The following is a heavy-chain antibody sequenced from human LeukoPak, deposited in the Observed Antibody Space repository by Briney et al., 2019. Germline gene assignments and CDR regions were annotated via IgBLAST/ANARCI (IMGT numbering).Heavy chain of an antibody. J-gene: IGHJ4*02. CDR1: GYSFTGYY. CDR2: INPNSGGT. CDR3: ARAYYHKIGFYYHYFDY. V-gene: IGHV1-2*02. D-gene: IGHD3-22*01. Sequence: ASVKVSCKTSGYSFTGYYIHWVRQAPGQGLEWMGWINPNSGGTNYAQNFQGRVTMTRDTSISTAYMELSRLRSDDTAVYYCARAYYHKIGFYYHYFDYWGQGILVTVSS.